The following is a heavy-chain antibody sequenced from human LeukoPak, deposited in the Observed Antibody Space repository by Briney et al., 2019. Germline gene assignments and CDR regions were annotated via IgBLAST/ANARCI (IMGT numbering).Heavy chain of an antibody. Sequence: SETLSLTCAVYGGSFSGYYWSWIRQPPGKGLEWIGEINHSGSTNYNPSFKSRVTISVDTSKNQFSLKLSSVTAADTAVYYCARARPHYYYYGMDVWGQGTTVTVSS. CDR3: ARARPHYYYYGMDV. V-gene: IGHV4-34*01. CDR1: GGSFSGYY. J-gene: IGHJ6*02. CDR2: INHSGST.